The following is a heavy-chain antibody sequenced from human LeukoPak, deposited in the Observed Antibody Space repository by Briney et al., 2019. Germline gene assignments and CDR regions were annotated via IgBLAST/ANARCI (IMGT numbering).Heavy chain of an antibody. CDR2: IYRDGRT. D-gene: IGHD1-26*01. CDR3: AREAYSGSYGY. V-gene: IGHV3-66*01. Sequence: GGSLRLSCAASGLTVSTNYMSWVRQAPGKGLEWVSVIYRDGRTYYADSVKGRFTISRDNSKNTLYLQMNSLRADDAAVYYCAREAYSGSYGYWGQGTLVTVSS. J-gene: IGHJ4*02. CDR1: GLTVSTNY.